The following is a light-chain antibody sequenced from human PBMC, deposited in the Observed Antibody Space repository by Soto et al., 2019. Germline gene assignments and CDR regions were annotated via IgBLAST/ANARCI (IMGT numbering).Light chain of an antibody. CDR3: CSYAGSYIVV. CDR2: NYV. V-gene: IGLV1-40*01. CDR1: SSNIGAGYG. J-gene: IGLJ2*01. Sequence: QSVLTQPPSVSGAPGQRVTISCAGTSSNIGAGYGVHWYQQLPGRAPKLLIHNYVNRPSGVPDRFSGSKSGTSASLAITGLQGEDEGDYYCCSYAGSYIVVFGGGTKVTVL.